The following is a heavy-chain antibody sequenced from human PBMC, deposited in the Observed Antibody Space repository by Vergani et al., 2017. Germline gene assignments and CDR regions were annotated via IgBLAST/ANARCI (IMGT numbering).Heavy chain of an antibody. Sequence: QVQLQESGPGLVKPSETLSLTCAASGYSISSGYYWGWIRQPPGKGLEWIGSIYHSGSTYYNPSLKSRVTISVDTSKNQFSLKLSSVTAADTAVYYCASLAAAGTPSAPFDYWGQGTLVTVSS. J-gene: IGHJ4*02. V-gene: IGHV4-38-2*01. D-gene: IGHD6-13*01. CDR1: GYSISSGYY. CDR2: IYHSGST. CDR3: ASLAAAGTPSAPFDY.